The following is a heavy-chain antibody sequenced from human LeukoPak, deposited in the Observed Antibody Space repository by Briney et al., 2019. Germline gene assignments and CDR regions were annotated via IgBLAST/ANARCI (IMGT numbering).Heavy chain of an antibody. Sequence: ASVKVSCKASGYTFTTYDINWVRQATGQGLEWMGWVNPNSGNTGCAQKFQGRVTMTRNTSISTAYMELSSLRSEDTAVYYCARGIFGVYYFDYWGQGTLVTVSS. V-gene: IGHV1-8*01. CDR2: VNPNSGNT. J-gene: IGHJ4*02. CDR3: ARGIFGVYYFDY. CDR1: GYTFTTYD. D-gene: IGHD3-3*01.